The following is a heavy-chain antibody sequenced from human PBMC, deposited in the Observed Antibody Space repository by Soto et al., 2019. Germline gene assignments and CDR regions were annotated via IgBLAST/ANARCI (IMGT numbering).Heavy chain of an antibody. CDR3: ARGKYYDVSTGYSTFDP. J-gene: IGHJ5*02. Sequence: GGSLRLSCAASGFIFNNYWMHWVRQVPGKGLVWVSRVNSDGSTTNYADSVKGRFTISRDNAKNTLFLQMNSLRVEDTAVYYCARGKYYDVSTGYSTFDPWGQGVPVTVS. D-gene: IGHD3-9*01. V-gene: IGHV3-74*01. CDR1: GFIFNNYW. CDR2: VNSDGSTT.